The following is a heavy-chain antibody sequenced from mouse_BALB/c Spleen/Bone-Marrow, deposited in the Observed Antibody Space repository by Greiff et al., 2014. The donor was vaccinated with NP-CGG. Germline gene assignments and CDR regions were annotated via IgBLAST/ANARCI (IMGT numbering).Heavy chain of an antibody. V-gene: IGHV5-6-3*01. CDR1: GFTFSNYG. D-gene: IGHD2-1*01. CDR3: ERAIYGNYVDSFAF. Sequence: EVKLVESGGGLVQPGGSLKLSCAASGFTFSNYGMSWVRQTPDKRLELVATINSNGGSTYYPDSVKGRFTISRDTAKNTLYLQMGILSSKKKALYFCERAIYGNYVDSFAFWGQGPPLTVSS. CDR2: INSNGGST. J-gene: IGHJ2*01.